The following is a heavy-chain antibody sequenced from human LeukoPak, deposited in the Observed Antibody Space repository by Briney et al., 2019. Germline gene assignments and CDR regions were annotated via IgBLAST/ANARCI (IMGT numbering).Heavy chain of an antibody. CDR2: IYTSGST. V-gene: IGHV4-4*07. CDR3: AREEEQMARGLDP. Sequence: KPSETLSVTCTVSGGSISTYYWSWIRQPAGRGLEWIGRIYTSGSTNYNPSLKSRVTMSVDTSKNQFSLKLSSVTAADTAVYYCAREEEQMARGLDPWGQGALVTVSS. CDR1: GGSISTYY. J-gene: IGHJ5*02. D-gene: IGHD5-24*01.